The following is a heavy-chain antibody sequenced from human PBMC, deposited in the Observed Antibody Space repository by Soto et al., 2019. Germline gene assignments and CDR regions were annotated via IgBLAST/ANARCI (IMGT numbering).Heavy chain of an antibody. J-gene: IGHJ3*01. CDR2: IYWSGDG. Sequence: QYTLMESGPTLVKPTQTRTLTCSFSGFSLTTSGVGVGWVRQPPGKALEWLAHIYWSGDGHYRPSLKSRLSITKDTSKNQVVLTMTNMDPVDTATYYCARGIATRPVFAFDVWGQGTVVTVSS. D-gene: IGHD6-6*01. CDR3: ARGIATRPVFAFDV. V-gene: IGHV2-5*01. CDR1: GFSLTTSGVG.